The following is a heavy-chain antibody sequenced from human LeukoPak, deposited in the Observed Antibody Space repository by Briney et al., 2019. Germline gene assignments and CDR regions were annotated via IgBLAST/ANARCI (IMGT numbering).Heavy chain of an antibody. CDR1: GGSISSLY. D-gene: IGHD6-13*01. CDR2: IYYTGST. Sequence: PSETLSLTCSVSGGSISSLYWSWIRQPPGKGLEWIGYIYYTGSTNYNPSLKSRVTMFVDMSKNQFSLRLSSVTAADTAVYYCARVPGIAAAGSWWFDPWGQGTLVTVSS. V-gene: IGHV4-59*08. CDR3: ARVPGIAAAGSWWFDP. J-gene: IGHJ5*02.